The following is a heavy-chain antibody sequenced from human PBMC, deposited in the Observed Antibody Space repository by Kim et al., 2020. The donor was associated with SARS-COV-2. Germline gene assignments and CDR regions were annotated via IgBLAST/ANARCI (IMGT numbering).Heavy chain of an antibody. Sequence: SETLSLTCAVYGGSFSGYYWSWIRQPPGKGLEWIGEINHSGSTNYNPSLKSRVTISVDTSKNQFSLKLSSVTAADTAVYYCARGSLIAAAGIRFDPWGQGTLVTVSS. CDR2: INHSGST. V-gene: IGHV4-34*01. CDR1: GGSFSGYY. CDR3: ARGSLIAAAGIRFDP. D-gene: IGHD6-13*01. J-gene: IGHJ5*02.